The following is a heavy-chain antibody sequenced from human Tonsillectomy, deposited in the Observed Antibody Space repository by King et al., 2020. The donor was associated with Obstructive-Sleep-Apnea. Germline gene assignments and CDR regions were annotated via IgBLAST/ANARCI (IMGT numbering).Heavy chain of an antibody. D-gene: IGHD4-17*01. Sequence: VQLVESGGGVVRPGGSLRLSCAASGFTFDDYGMSGVRQAPGKGLDCVSGLNWNGGSTGYAGSVSGRFTIARDNAKNSLYLQMNSLGADDTAFYYCARRGAMTTDWYFDLWGRGTLVTVSS. J-gene: IGHJ2*01. CDR1: GFTFDDYG. CDR3: ARRGAMTTDWYFDL. V-gene: IGHV3-20*04. CDR2: LNWNGGST.